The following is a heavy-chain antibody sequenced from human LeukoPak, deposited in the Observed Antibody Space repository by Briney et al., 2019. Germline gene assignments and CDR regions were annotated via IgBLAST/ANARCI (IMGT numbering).Heavy chain of an antibody. V-gene: IGHV1-69*05. D-gene: IGHD6-13*01. CDR2: IIPIFGTA. CDR3: ARDDCLSSSWCKGPDY. Sequence: SVKVSCTASGGTFSSYAISWVRQAPGQGLEWMGRIIPIFGTANYAQKFQGRVTITTDESTSTAYMELSSLRSEDTAVYYCARDDCLSSSWCKGPDYWGQGTLVTVSS. J-gene: IGHJ4*02. CDR1: GGTFSSYA.